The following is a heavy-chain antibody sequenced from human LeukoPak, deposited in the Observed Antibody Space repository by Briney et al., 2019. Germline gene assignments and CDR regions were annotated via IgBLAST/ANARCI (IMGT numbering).Heavy chain of an antibody. D-gene: IGHD6-13*01. CDR3: ARGVSSSWWDYYGMDV. V-gene: IGHV3-30*03. Sequence: PGGSLRLSCAASGFTFSSYGMHWVRQAPGKGLEWVAVISYDGSNKYYADSVKGRFTISRDNSKNTLYLQMNSLRAEDTAVYYCARGVSSSWWDYYGMDVWGQGTTVTVSS. J-gene: IGHJ6*02. CDR2: ISYDGSNK. CDR1: GFTFSSYG.